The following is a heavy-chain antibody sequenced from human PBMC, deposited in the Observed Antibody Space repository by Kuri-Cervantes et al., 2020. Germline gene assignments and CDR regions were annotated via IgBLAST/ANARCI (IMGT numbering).Heavy chain of an antibody. J-gene: IGHJ3*02. CDR2: IYSGGST. Sequence: GESLKISCAASGFTVSSNYMSWVRQAPGKGLEWVSVIYSGGSTYYADSVEGRFTISRDNSKNTLYLQMNSLRAEDTAVYYCARWASDAFDIWGQGTMVTVSS. V-gene: IGHV3-53*01. CDR1: GFTVSSNY. CDR3: ARWASDAFDI.